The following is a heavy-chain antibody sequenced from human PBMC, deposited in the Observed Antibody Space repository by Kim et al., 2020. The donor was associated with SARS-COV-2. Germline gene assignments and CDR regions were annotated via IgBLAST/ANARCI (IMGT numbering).Heavy chain of an antibody. CDR1: GFTFSSYG. J-gene: IGHJ4*02. CDR2: ISYDGSNK. CDR3: AKDNGGGGSYPSKH. V-gene: IGHV3-30*18. Sequence: GGSLRLSCAASGFTFSSYGMHWVRQAPGKGLEWVAVISYDGSNKYYADSVKGRFTISRDNSKNTLYLQMNSLRAEDTAVYYCAKDNGGGGSYPSKHWGQGTLVTVSS. D-gene: IGHD1-26*01.